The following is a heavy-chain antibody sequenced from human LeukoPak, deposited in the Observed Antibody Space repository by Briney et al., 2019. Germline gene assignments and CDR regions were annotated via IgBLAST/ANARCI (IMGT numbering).Heavy chain of an antibody. CDR1: GFTFCSYS. Sequence: GGSLRLSCAASGFTFCSYSMNWVRQAPGKGLEWVSSISSSSSYIYYADSVKGRFTISRDNAKNSLYLQMNSLRAEDTAVYYCARLITSWGMDVWGQGTTVTVSS. J-gene: IGHJ6*02. D-gene: IGHD3-10*01. CDR2: ISSSSSYI. V-gene: IGHV3-21*01. CDR3: ARLITSWGMDV.